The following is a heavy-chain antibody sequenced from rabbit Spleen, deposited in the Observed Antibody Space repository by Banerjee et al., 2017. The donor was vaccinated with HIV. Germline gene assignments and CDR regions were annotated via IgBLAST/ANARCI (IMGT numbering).Heavy chain of an antibody. CDR3: ARASTSGWGGDFYFIL. CDR2: IFPGMSWT. V-gene: IGHV1S7*01. CDR1: GFDFTYYY. D-gene: IGHD4-1*01. J-gene: IGHJ4*01. Sequence: QLVESGGGLVQPGESLKLSCKASGFDFTYYYFVWVRQAPGKGLEWVAIIFPGMSWTNYASWVNGRFTVSSDNAQNAVNLQLNSLTAADTATYFCARASTSGWGGDFYFILWGPGTLVTVS.